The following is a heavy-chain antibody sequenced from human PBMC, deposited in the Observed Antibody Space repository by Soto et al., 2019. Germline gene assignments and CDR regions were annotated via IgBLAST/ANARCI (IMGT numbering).Heavy chain of an antibody. V-gene: IGHV4-38-2*01. CDR3: ASLISMIVLPSQLLFDY. J-gene: IGHJ4*02. CDR2: IYHSGST. CDR1: GYSITSGYY. D-gene: IGHD3-22*01. Sequence: PSETLSLTCAVSGYSITSGYYWGWIRQPPGKGLEWIGTIYHSGSTYYNPSLKSRVTISVDTSKNQFSLKLSSVTAADTAVYYCASLISMIVLPSQLLFDYWGLATLVTVSS.